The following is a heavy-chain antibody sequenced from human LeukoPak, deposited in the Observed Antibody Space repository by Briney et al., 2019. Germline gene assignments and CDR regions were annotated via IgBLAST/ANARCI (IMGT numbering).Heavy chain of an antibody. V-gene: IGHV3-7*01. CDR2: MKYDGSEK. CDR1: GFTFSSYW. J-gene: IGHJ4*02. D-gene: IGHD6-13*01. CDR3: ARDIAAAGLFFDY. Sequence: GGFLRLSCAASGFTFSSYWMSWVRQAPGKGLEWVANMKYDGSEKDYVDSVKGRFTISRDNAKNSLYLQMNSPRAEDTAVYYCARDIAAAGLFFDYWGQGTLVTVSS.